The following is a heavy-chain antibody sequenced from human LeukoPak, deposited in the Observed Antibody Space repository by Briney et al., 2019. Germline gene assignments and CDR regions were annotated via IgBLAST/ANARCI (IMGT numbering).Heavy chain of an antibody. CDR1: GFTFSSYS. Sequence: GGSLRLSCAASGFTFSSYSMNWVRQAPGKGLEWVSSISSSSSYIYYADSVKGRFTISRDNAKNSLYLQMNSLRAEDTAMYYCARDVTMVRGVSLWGQGTLVTVSS. J-gene: IGHJ4*02. CDR2: ISSSSSYI. D-gene: IGHD3-10*01. CDR3: ARDVTMVRGVSL. V-gene: IGHV3-21*01.